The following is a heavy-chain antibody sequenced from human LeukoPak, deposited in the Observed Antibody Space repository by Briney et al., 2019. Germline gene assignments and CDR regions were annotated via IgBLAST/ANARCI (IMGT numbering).Heavy chain of an antibody. CDR1: GLTVSSNY. CDR3: ARGGSSGYWGYFDY. V-gene: IGHV3-53*01. Sequence: EGSLRLSCAASGLTVSSNYMSWVRQAPGKGLEWVSVFYIGDSTYYADSVKGRFTISRDNSKNTMYLQMSRLRVEDTAIYYCARGGSSGYWGYFDYWGQGTLVTVSS. J-gene: IGHJ4*02. D-gene: IGHD3-22*01. CDR2: FYIGDST.